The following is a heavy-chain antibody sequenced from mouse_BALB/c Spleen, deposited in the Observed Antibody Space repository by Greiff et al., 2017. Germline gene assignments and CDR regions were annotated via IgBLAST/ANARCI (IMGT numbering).Heavy chain of an antibody. J-gene: IGHJ2*01. V-gene: IGHV5-6*01. CDR2: ISSGGSYT. D-gene: IGHD2-1*01. CDR1: GFTFSSYG. Sequence: EVQLVESGGDLVKPGGSLKLSCAASGFTFSSYGMSWVRQTPDKRLEWVATISSGGSYTYYPDSVKGRFPISRDNAKNTLYLQMSSLKSEDTAMYYCAREDYGNLYYFDYWGQGTTLTVSS. CDR3: AREDYGNLYYFDY.